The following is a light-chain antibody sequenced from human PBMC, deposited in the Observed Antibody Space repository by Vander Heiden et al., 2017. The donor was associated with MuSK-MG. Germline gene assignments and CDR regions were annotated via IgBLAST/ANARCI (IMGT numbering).Light chain of an antibody. CDR2: GKN. CDR3: NSRDSSGNPVV. CDR1: SLRSYY. V-gene: IGLV3-19*01. Sequence: SSDLTQDPAVSVPLGQTVRIPCQGDSLRSYYASWYQQKPGQAPVLVIYGKNNRHSGIPDRFSGSSSGNTASLTITGAQAEDEADYYCNSRDSSGNPVVFGGGTKLTVL. J-gene: IGLJ2*01.